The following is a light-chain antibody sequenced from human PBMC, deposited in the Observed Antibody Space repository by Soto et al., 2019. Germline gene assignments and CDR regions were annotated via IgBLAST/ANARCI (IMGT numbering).Light chain of an antibody. V-gene: IGKV3-11*01. CDR3: QQRYAWPPIT. CDR2: DAS. J-gene: IGKJ5*01. Sequence: EIVLTQSPANLSLSPGERATLSCRASRSVRSYLAWYQQKPGQAPRLLIYDASNRAAGIPARFSGSGSETDFTLTISNLEPEDFAVYYCQQRYAWPPITFGQGTRLEI. CDR1: RSVRSY.